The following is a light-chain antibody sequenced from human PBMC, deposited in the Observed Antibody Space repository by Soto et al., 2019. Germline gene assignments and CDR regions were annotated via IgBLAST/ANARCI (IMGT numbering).Light chain of an antibody. Sequence: QSVLTQPPSVSVAPGQRVTISCTGSSSNIGAGYDVHWYQQLPGTAPKLLIYGNSNRPSGVPDRFSGSKSGTSASLALTGLQAEDEADYYCQSYDSSLSGAVFGGGTTLTVL. J-gene: IGLJ3*02. CDR1: SSNIGAGYD. CDR2: GNS. CDR3: QSYDSSLSGAV. V-gene: IGLV1-40*01.